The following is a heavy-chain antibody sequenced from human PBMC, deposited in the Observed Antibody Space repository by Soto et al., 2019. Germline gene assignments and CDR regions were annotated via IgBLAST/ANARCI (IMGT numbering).Heavy chain of an antibody. CDR1: GYTFTSYD. CDR2: MNPNSGNT. V-gene: IGHV1-8*01. J-gene: IGHJ3*02. Sequence: GASVKVSCKASGYTFTSYDINWVRQATGQGLEWTGWMNPNSGNTGYAQKLQGRVTMTRNTSISTAYMELSSLRSEDTAVYYCAGGTGYSSSWYDGGNAFDIWGQGTMVTVSS. CDR3: AGGTGYSSSWYDGGNAFDI. D-gene: IGHD6-13*01.